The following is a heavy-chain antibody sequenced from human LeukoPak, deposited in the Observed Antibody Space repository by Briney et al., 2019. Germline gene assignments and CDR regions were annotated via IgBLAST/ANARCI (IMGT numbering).Heavy chain of an antibody. CDR1: GGTFSRYA. J-gene: IGHJ4*02. V-gene: IGHV1-69*13. CDR2: IIPIFGTA. CDR3: ARAYSGYDFFDY. Sequence: GASVKVSCKASGGTFSRYAISWVRQAPGQGLEWMGGIIPIFGTANYAQKFQGRVTITADESTSTAYMEVSSLRSEDTAVYYGARAYSGYDFFDYWGQGILVTVSS. D-gene: IGHD5-12*01.